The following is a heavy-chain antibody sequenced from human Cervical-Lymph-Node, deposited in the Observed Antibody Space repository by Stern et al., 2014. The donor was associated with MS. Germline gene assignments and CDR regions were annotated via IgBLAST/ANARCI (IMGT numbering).Heavy chain of an antibody. J-gene: IGHJ4*02. Sequence: VQLVESGAEVKRPESSVKVSCKASGGSLSTLDISWVRPAPGQGLEWVEEIRTLLATAHYAQKCKGIPTISADDSTSTVYMELSSLKSEDTAMYFCARHQAGIAANWGQGTLVPVSS. V-gene: IGHV1-69*19. CDR1: GGSLSTLD. CDR3: ARHQAGIAAN. D-gene: IGHD6-13*01. CDR2: IRTLLATA.